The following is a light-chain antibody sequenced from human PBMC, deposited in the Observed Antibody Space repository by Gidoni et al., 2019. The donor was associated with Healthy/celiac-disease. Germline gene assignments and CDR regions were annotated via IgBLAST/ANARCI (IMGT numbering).Light chain of an antibody. Sequence: DIVMTQSPDSLAVSLGERATINCKSSQSILYSSNSKNYLAWYQQKPGQPPKLLIYCASTRESGVPDRFSGSGSGTDFTLTISSLQAEDVAVYYCQQYYSTPWTFXQXTKVEIK. J-gene: IGKJ1*01. CDR2: CAS. CDR1: QSILYSSNSKNY. CDR3: QQYYSTPWT. V-gene: IGKV4-1*01.